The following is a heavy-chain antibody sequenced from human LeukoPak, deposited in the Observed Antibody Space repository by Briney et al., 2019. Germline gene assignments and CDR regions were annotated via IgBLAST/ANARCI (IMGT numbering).Heavy chain of an antibody. CDR1: GFSFSDYD. CDR2: ISGRSSHI. V-gene: IGHV3-21*01. D-gene: IGHD6-6*01. CDR3: ATRHSSSSGVDY. Sequence: PGGSLRLSCSASGFSFSDYDMNWVRQALGKGLEWVSAISGRSSHIYYGESVKGRFTISRDNSKNTLYLQMNSLRAEDTAVYHCATRHSSSSGVDYWGQGTLVTVSS. J-gene: IGHJ4*02.